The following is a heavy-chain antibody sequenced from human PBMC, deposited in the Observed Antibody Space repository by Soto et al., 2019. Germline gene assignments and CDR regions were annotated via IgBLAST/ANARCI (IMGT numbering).Heavy chain of an antibody. CDR2: INSDGSST. J-gene: IGHJ3*02. Sequence: GGSLRLSCAASGFTFSSYWMHWVRQAPGKGLVWVSRINSDGSSTTYADSVKGRFTISRDNARNTLHLQMNSLRAEDTAVYYCASTSGGKLDAFHIWGQGTMVTVSS. CDR1: GFTFSSYW. CDR3: ASTSGGKLDAFHI. V-gene: IGHV3-74*03. D-gene: IGHD1-26*01.